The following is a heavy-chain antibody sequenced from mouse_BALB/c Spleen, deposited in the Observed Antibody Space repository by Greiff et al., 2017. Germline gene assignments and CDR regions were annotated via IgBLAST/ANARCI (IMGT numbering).Heavy chain of an antibody. CDR1: GYSITSDYA. J-gene: IGHJ4*01. V-gene: IGHV3-2*02. Sequence: EVKLQESGPGLVKPSQSLSLTCTVTGYSITSDYAWNWIRQFPGNKLEWMGYISYSGSTSYNPSLKSRISITRDTSKNQFFLQLNSVTTEDTATYYCARIYYGYVDYAMDYWGQGTSVTVSS. D-gene: IGHD1-2*01. CDR2: ISYSGST. CDR3: ARIYYGYVDYAMDY.